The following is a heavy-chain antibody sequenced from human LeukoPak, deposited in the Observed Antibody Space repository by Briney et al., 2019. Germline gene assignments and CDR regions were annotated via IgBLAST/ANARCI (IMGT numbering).Heavy chain of an antibody. Sequence: GRSLRLSCAASGFTFSNYAMHWVRQAPGKGLEWVALISFDGSNKYYANSVKGRFTISRDNSKNTLCLQMNSLRIEDTAVYYCARSDDSSGYYSSYFDYWGQGTLVTVSS. V-gene: IGHV3-30-3*01. CDR1: GFTFSNYA. D-gene: IGHD3-22*01. J-gene: IGHJ4*02. CDR2: ISFDGSNK. CDR3: ARSDDSSGYYSSYFDY.